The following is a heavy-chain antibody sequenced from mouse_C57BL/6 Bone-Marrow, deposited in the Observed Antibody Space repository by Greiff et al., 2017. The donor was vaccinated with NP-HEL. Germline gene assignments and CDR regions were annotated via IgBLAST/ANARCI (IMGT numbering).Heavy chain of an antibody. Sequence: EVQLQQSGAELVRPGASVKLSCTASGFNIKDDYMHWVKQRPEQGLEWIGWIDPENGDTEYASKFQGKATITADTSSNTAYLQLSSLTSEDTAVYYCTTRVLAHYYAMDYWGQGTSVTVSS. D-gene: IGHD6-1*01. CDR3: TTRVLAHYYAMDY. V-gene: IGHV14-4*01. CDR2: IDPENGDT. J-gene: IGHJ4*01. CDR1: GFNIKDDY.